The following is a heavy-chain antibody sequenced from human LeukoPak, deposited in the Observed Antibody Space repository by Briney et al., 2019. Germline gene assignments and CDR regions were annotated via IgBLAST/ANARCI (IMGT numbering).Heavy chain of an antibody. CDR1: GGSFSDYY. CDR3: ARSSTISPYYYYYGMDV. D-gene: IGHD4/OR15-4a*01. CDR2: ISHSGST. V-gene: IGHV4-34*01. J-gene: IGHJ6*04. Sequence: SETLSLTCAVYGGSFSDYYWSWIRQPPGKGLEWIGKISHSGSTNYNPSLKSRVTISVDTSKNQFSLKLSSVTAADTAVYYCARSSTISPYYYYYGMDVWVKGTTVTVSS.